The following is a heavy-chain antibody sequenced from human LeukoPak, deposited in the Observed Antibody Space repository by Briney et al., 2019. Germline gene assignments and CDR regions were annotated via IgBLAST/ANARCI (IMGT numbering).Heavy chain of an antibody. CDR1: GGSISPYY. V-gene: IGHV4-4*07. Sequence: KPSETLSLTCTVSGGSISPYYWTWIRQSAGQGLEFVGRIHSGGTTNYNPSLASRVSLSVDTSNNQVSLRLISVTAADTAVYYCARDSPHGYTLGHRYYVMDVWGKGTTVTVSA. CDR3: ARDSPHGYTLGHRYYVMDV. D-gene: IGHD5-18*01. J-gene: IGHJ6*04. CDR2: IHSGGTT.